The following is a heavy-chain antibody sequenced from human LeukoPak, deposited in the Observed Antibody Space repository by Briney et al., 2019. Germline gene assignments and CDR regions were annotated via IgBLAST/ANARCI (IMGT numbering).Heavy chain of an antibody. CDR3: ARDRAPLARYYYGMDV. Sequence: ASVKVSCKASGGTFSSYAISWVRQAPGQGLEWMGGIIPIFGTANYAQKFQGRVTITADESTSTAYMELSSLRSEDTAVHYCARDRAPLARYYYGMDVWGQGTTVTVSS. D-gene: IGHD3-10*01. CDR1: GGTFSSYA. V-gene: IGHV1-69*13. J-gene: IGHJ6*02. CDR2: IIPIFGTA.